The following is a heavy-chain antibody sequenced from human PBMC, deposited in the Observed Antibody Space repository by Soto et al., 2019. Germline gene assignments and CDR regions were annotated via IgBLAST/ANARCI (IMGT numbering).Heavy chain of an antibody. Sequence: PGESLKISCKGSGYSFTSYWISWVRQMPGKGLEWMGRIDPSDSYTNYSPSFQGHVTISADKSISTAYLQWSSLKASDTAMYYRANSADYYYGMDVWGQGTTVTVSS. CDR2: IDPSDSYT. V-gene: IGHV5-10-1*01. CDR3: ANSADYYYGMDV. J-gene: IGHJ6*02. CDR1: GYSFTSYW.